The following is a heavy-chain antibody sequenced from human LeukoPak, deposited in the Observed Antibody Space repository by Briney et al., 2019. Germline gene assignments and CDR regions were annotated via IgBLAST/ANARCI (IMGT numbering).Heavy chain of an antibody. V-gene: IGHV1-18*01. CDR3: ARGHHDIGTTGTFDV. CDR1: GYTFMNYG. J-gene: IGHJ3*01. Sequence: GASVKVSCKTSGYTFMNYGINWVRQAPGKGLEWMGWISSYTVNKTSAQKFQGRVTPTTDTSTNPVSLELRRLTFDDTAVYYCARGHHDIGTTGTFDVWGQGTRVIVSS. D-gene: IGHD1/OR15-1a*01. CDR2: ISSYTVNK.